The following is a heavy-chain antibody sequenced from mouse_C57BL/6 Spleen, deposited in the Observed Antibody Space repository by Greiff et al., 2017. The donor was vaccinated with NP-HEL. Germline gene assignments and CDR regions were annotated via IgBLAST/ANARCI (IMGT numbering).Heavy chain of an antibody. J-gene: IGHJ4*01. V-gene: IGHV2-2*01. Sequence: QVQLKESGPGLVQPSQSLSITCTVSGFSLTSYGVHWARQSPGKGLEWLGVIWSGGSTDYNAAFISRLSISKDNSKSQVFFKMNSLQADDTAIYYCARNADYDERYYAMDYWGQGTSVTVSS. CDR3: ARNADYDERYYAMDY. CDR1: GFSLTSYG. CDR2: IWSGGST. D-gene: IGHD2-3*01.